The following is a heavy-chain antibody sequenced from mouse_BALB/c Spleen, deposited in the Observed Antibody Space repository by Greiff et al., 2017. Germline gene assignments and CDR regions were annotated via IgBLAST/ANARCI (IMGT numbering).Heavy chain of an antibody. CDR1: GYTFTDYN. V-gene: IGHV1-18*01. CDR3: ARIYYGSREPFDY. CDR2: INPNNGGT. J-gene: IGHJ2*01. D-gene: IGHD1-1*01. Sequence: VQLQQSGPELVKPGASVKIPCKASGYTFTDYNMDWVKQSHGKSLEWIGDINPNNGGTIYNQKFKGKATLTVDKSSSTAYMELRSLTSEDTAVYYCARIYYGSREPFDYWGQGTTLTVSS.